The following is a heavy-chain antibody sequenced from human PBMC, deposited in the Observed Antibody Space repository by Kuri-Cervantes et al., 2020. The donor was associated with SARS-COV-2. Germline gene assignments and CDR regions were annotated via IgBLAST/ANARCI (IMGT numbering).Heavy chain of an antibody. V-gene: IGHV3-66*02. Sequence: GGSLRLSCAASGFTVSSNYMSWVRQAPGKGLEWVSVTYSGGSTYYADSVKGRFTISRDNSKNTLYLQMNSLRAEDTAVYYCARGHIYCSGGSCYQYYFDYWGQGTLVTVSS. CDR2: TYSGGST. CDR1: GFTVSSNY. D-gene: IGHD2-15*01. J-gene: IGHJ4*02. CDR3: ARGHIYCSGGSCYQYYFDY.